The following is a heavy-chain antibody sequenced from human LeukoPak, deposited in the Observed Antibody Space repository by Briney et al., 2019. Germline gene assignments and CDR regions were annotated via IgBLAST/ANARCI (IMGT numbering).Heavy chain of an antibody. J-gene: IGHJ4*02. D-gene: IGHD5-18*01. CDR2: INPSGGST. Sequence: ASVKVSCKASGYTFTSYYMHWVRQAPGQGLEWMGIINPSGGSTSYAQKFQGRVTMTRDTSTGTVYMELSSLRSEDTAVYYCAREASSRDTAMTIGWYWGQGTLVTVSS. CDR1: GYTFTSYY. CDR3: AREASSRDTAMTIGWY. V-gene: IGHV1-46*01.